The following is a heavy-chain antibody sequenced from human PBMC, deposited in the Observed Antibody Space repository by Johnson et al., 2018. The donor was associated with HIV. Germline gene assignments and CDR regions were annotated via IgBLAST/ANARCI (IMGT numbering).Heavy chain of an antibody. J-gene: IGHJ3*02. CDR3: ARDTYSSDACDI. D-gene: IGHD4-11*01. CDR1: GFTVSSNY. V-gene: IGHV3-53*01. CDR2: IYSGGST. Sequence: VQLVESGGDLIQPGGSLRLSCAASGFTVSSNYMTWVRQAPGKGLEWVSVIYSGGSTYYADSVKGRFTISRDNSKNTLYLQMNSLRAEDTAVYYCARDTYSSDACDIWGQGTMVTVSS.